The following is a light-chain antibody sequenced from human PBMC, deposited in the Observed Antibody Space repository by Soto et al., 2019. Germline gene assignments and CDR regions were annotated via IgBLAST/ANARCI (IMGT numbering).Light chain of an antibody. V-gene: IGKV1-39*01. Sequence: DIPMTQSPSSLSASVGDRVTITCRASQSISSYLNWYQQKPGKAPKLLIYAASSLQSGVPSRFSGSGSWTDFTLTISSLQPEDFATYYCQQSYSTPWWTFGQGTKVEIK. CDR1: QSISSY. J-gene: IGKJ1*01. CDR3: QQSYSTPWWT. CDR2: AAS.